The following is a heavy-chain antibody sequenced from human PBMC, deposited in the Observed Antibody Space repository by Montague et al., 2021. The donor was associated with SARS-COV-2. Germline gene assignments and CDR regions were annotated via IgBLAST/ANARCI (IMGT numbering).Heavy chain of an antibody. Sequence: PALVKPTQTLTLTCTFSGFSLSTRGMRASWIRQPPGKALEWLARKDWDDEKFYSTSLKTRLSISKDTSKNQVVLTMTNMDPVDTATYYCAHRTIRDASWRYDYWGQGTLVTVSS. V-gene: IGHV2-70*04. CDR2: KDWDDEK. CDR3: AHRTIRDASWRYDY. J-gene: IGHJ4*02. D-gene: IGHD1-14*01. CDR1: GFSLSTRGMR.